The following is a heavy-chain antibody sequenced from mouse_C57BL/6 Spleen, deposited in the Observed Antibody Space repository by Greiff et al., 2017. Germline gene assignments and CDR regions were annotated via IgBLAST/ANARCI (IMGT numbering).Heavy chain of an antibody. D-gene: IGHD1-2*01. V-gene: IGHV1-81*01. CDR3: AKRDTTAPSWGYFDY. J-gene: IGHJ2*01. Sequence: QVQLQQSGAELARPGASVKLSCKASGYTFTSYGISWVKQRTGQGLEWIGEIYPRSGNTYYNEKFKGKATLTADKSSSTAYMELRSLTSEDSAVYFCAKRDTTAPSWGYFDYWGQGTTLTVSS. CDR1: GYTFTSYG. CDR2: IYPRSGNT.